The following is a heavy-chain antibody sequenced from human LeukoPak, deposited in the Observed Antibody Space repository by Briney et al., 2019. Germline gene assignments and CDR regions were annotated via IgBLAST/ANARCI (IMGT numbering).Heavy chain of an antibody. Sequence: SETLSLTCTVSGGSISSYYWSWIRHPPGKGLEWIGYIYYSGSTNYNPSLKSRVTISVDTSKNQFSLKLSSVTAADTAVYYCARGRQPGYFQHWGQGTLVTVSS. CDR2: IYYSGST. CDR1: GGSISSYY. CDR3: ARGRQPGYFQH. J-gene: IGHJ1*01. V-gene: IGHV4-59*01. D-gene: IGHD3-10*01.